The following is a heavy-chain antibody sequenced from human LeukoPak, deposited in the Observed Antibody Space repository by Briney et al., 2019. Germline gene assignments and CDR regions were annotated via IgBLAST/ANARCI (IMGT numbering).Heavy chain of an antibody. D-gene: IGHD5-18*01. J-gene: IGHJ6*02. Sequence: GGSLRLSCAASGFTFSSYGMHWVRQAPGKGLEWVAVISYDGSNKYYADSVKGRFTISRDNSKNTLYLQMNSLRAEDTAVYYCARDPYSSDYYGMDVWGQGTTVTVSS. CDR3: ARDPYSSDYYGMDV. CDR2: ISYDGSNK. V-gene: IGHV3-30*03. CDR1: GFTFSSYG.